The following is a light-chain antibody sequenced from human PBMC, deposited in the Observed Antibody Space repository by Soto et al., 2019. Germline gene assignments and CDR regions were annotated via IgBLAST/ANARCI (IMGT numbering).Light chain of an antibody. CDR3: AAWDDSLNGHV. V-gene: IGLV1-44*01. J-gene: IGLJ1*01. Sequence: QSVLTQPHSASGTPGQRVTISCSGSSSNIGTNSVHWFQQLPGTAPKVLIYSSTQRPSGVPERFSGSKSGTSASLAISELQSEDEADYYCAAWDDSLNGHVFGTGTKVTV. CDR2: SST. CDR1: SSNIGTNS.